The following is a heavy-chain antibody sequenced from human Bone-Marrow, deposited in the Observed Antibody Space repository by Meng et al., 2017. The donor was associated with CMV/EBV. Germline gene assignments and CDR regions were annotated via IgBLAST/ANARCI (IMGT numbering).Heavy chain of an antibody. Sequence: GGSLRLSCAASVFTFSSYSMNWVRQAPGKGLEWVSSISSSGTYIYYADSVKGRFTISRDNAQNSLYLQMNSLRAEDTAVYYCARDVSPRSSAYFAIFYFYALDVWGQGTKVTVSS. V-gene: IGHV3-21*01. CDR3: ARDVSPRSSAYFAIFYFYALDV. D-gene: IGHD2-21*01. CDR2: ISSSGTYI. J-gene: IGHJ6*02. CDR1: VFTFSSYS.